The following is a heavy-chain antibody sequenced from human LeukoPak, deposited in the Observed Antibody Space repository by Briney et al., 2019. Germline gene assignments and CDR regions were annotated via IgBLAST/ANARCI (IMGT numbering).Heavy chain of an antibody. V-gene: IGHV3-30-3*01. CDR1: GFTFSSYA. D-gene: IGHD2-15*01. J-gene: IGHJ4*02. CDR2: ISYDGSNK. CDR3: ARSTVAARWNDY. Sequence: PGRSLSLSCAASGFTFSSYAMHWVRQAPGKGLEWVAVISYDGSNKYYADSVKGRFTISRDNSKNTLYLQMNSLRAEDTAVYYCARSTVAARWNDYWGQGTLVTVSS.